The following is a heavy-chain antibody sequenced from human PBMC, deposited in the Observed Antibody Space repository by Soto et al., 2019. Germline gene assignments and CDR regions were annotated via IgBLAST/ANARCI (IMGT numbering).Heavy chain of an antibody. Sequence: SGPTLVNPTQTLTLTCTFSGFSLSTSGMCVSWIRQPPGKALEWLELFDWDDDKYYSTSLKTRLTISKDTSKNQVVLTMTNMDPVDTATYYCARIKSVDSGWTGLFGPLPTAYYFDYWGQGTLVTVSS. CDR3: ARIKSVDSGWTGLFGPLPTAYYFDY. CDR1: GFSLSTSGMC. J-gene: IGHJ4*02. V-gene: IGHV2-70*01. CDR2: FDWDDDK. D-gene: IGHD6-19*01.